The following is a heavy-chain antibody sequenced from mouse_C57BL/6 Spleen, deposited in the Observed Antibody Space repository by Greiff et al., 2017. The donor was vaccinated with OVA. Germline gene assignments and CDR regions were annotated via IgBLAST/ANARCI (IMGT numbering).Heavy chain of an antibody. J-gene: IGHJ2*01. Sequence: QVQLQQPGVELVRPGSSVKLSCKASGYTFTSYWMDWVKQRPGQGLEWIGNIYPSDSETHYNQKFKDKATLTVDKSSSTAYMQLSSLTSEDSAVYYCARWSNYYFDYWGQGTTLTVSS. CDR3: ARWSNYYFDY. CDR1: GYTFTSYW. D-gene: IGHD2-5*01. CDR2: IYPSDSET. V-gene: IGHV1-61*01.